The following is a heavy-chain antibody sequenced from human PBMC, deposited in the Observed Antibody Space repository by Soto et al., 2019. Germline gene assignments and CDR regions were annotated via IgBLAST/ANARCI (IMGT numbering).Heavy chain of an antibody. V-gene: IGHV1-3*01. CDR3: VRGSYYDSLFRDSSHPYGDYYGMVV. J-gene: IGHJ6*02. CDR2: IFGGNSNT. CDR1: GYTYNTYA. Sequence: ASGAVCCKAYGYTYNTYASHWVRKSTGQRLEWMGRIFGGNSNTKYTQKFQGRVTIIEDTSASTASMERRSLRSEASAVYYCVRGSYYDSLFRDSSHPYGDYYGMVVWGQGTTVTVS. D-gene: IGHD3-3*01.